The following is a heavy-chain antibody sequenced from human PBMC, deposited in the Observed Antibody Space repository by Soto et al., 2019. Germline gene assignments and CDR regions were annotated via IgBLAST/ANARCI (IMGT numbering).Heavy chain of an antibody. D-gene: IGHD6-6*01. Sequence: SETLSLTCTVSGGSISSSSYYWGWIRQPPGRGLEWIGSIYYSGSTYYNPSLKSRVTISVDTSKNQFSLKLSSVTAADTAVYYCARQASIAARRGSQLSLFDPSAQGTLVIVSS. V-gene: IGHV4-39*01. CDR2: IYYSGST. J-gene: IGHJ5*02. CDR3: ARQASIAARRGSQLSLFDP. CDR1: GGSISSSSYY.